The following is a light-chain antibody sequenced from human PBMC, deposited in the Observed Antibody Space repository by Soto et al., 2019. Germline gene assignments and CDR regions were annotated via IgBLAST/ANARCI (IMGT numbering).Light chain of an antibody. CDR1: QSVSSN. Sequence: VMPQSPATLSVSPGERATLSCMASQSVSSNLAWYQQKPGQAPRLLIYGASTRATGIPARFSGSGSGTEFTLTISSLQSEDFAVYYCQQYNNWPPWTFGQGTKVDIK. J-gene: IGKJ1*01. V-gene: IGKV3-15*01. CDR3: QQYNNWPPWT. CDR2: GAS.